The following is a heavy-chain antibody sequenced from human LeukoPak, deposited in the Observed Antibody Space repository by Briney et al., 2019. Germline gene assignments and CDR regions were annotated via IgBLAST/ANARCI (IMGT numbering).Heavy chain of an antibody. V-gene: IGHV1-18*01. D-gene: IGHD6-6*01. CDR3: GRDYRQLGPYYYYYYMDV. CDR1: GYTFTSYG. J-gene: IGHJ6*03. CDR2: ISAYNGNT. Sequence: ASVKVSCKASGYTFTSYGISWVRQAPGQGLEWMGWISAYNGNTNYAQKLQGRVTMTTDTSTSTAYMELRSLRSDDTAVYYCGRDYRQLGPYYYYYYMDVWGKGTTVTVSS.